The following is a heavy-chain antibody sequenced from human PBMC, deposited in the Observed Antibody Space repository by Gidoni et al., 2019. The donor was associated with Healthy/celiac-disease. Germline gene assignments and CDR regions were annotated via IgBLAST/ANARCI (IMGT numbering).Heavy chain of an antibody. CDR1: GFPFSNAW. CDR2: IKSKTDGGTT. V-gene: IGHV3-15*01. D-gene: IGHD3-10*01. CDR3: TTTGGMELFHYYYYMDV. J-gene: IGHJ6*03. Sequence: EVQLVESGGGLVKPGGSLRLSCAASGFPFSNAWMSWVRQAPGKGLEWVGRIKSKTDGGTTDYAAPVKGRFTISRDDSKNTLYLQMNSLKTEDTAVYYCTTTGGMELFHYYYYMDVWGKGTTVTVSS.